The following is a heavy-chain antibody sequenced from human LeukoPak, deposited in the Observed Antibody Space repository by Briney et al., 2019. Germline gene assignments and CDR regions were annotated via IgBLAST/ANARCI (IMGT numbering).Heavy chain of an antibody. J-gene: IGHJ4*02. CDR3: ARDPIRDSSGLYDY. V-gene: IGHV4-4*07. Sequence: SETLSLTCTVSGGSISSYYWSWIRQPAGKGLKWIGRIYTSGSTNYNPSLKSRVAMSVDTSKNQFSLKLSSVTAADTAVYYCARDPIRDSSGLYDYWGQGTLVTVSS. D-gene: IGHD3-22*01. CDR1: GGSISSYY. CDR2: IYTSGST.